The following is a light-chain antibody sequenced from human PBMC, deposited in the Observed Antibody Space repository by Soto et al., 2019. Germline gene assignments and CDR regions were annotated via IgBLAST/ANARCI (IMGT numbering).Light chain of an antibody. CDR3: QQYHNLWT. V-gene: IGKV1-5*03. CDR2: KAS. J-gene: IGKJ1*01. Sequence: DIQMTQSPSTLSASVGDRVTITCRASQSISSWLAWYQQKPGKAPKLLIYKASSLESGVPSRFSGSGSGTEFTLTISSLQPDDFALYYCQQYHNLWTFGQGTKVDNK. CDR1: QSISSW.